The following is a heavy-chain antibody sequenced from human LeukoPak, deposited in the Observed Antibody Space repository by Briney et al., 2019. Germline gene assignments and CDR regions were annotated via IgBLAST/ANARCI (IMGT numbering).Heavy chain of an antibody. V-gene: IGHV4-59*12. D-gene: IGHD3-22*01. CDR2: IYYSGST. Sequence: TSETLSLTCTVSGGSISSYYWSWIRQPPGKGLEWIGYIYYSGSTNYNPSLKSRVTISVDTSKNQFSLRLSSVTAADTAVYYCARGSFYFDTSGYYALLDYWGQGTLVTVSS. CDR3: ARGSFYFDTSGYYALLDY. CDR1: GGSISSYY. J-gene: IGHJ4*02.